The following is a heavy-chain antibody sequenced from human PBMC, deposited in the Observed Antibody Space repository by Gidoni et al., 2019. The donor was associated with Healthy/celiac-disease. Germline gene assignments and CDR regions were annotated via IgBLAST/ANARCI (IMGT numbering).Heavy chain of an antibody. V-gene: IGHV3-9*01. CDR2: ISWNSGSI. CDR3: AKGIGSGSYCFDY. D-gene: IGHD1-26*01. Sequence: EVQLVESGGGLVQPGRSLRLSCAASGFTFDDYAMHWVRQAPGKGLGWVSGISWNSGSIGYADSVKGRFTISRDNAKNSLYLQMNSLRAEDTALYYCAKGIGSGSYCFDYWGQGTLVTVSS. CDR1: GFTFDDYA. J-gene: IGHJ4*02.